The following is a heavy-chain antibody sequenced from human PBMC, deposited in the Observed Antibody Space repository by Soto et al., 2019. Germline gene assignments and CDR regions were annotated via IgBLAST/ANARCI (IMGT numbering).Heavy chain of an antibody. J-gene: IGHJ5*02. CDR1: GFTFSSYS. V-gene: IGHV3-21*01. D-gene: IGHD2-2*01. CDR2: ISSSSSYI. CDR3: ARVVVVPAAIPWFDP. Sequence: VQLVESGGGLVKPGGSLRLSCAASGFTFSSYSMNWVRQAPGKGLEWVSSISSSSSYIYYADSVKGRFTISRDNAKNSLYLQMNSLRAEDTAVYYCARVVVVPAAIPWFDPWGQGTLVTVSS.